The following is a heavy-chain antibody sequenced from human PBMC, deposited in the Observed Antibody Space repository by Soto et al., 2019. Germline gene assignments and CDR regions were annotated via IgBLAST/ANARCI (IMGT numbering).Heavy chain of an antibody. D-gene: IGHD3-22*01. Sequence: QVQLQESGPGLVKPSQTLSLTCSVSGVSLSSGGFYWSWIRQYPGKGLEWIGYIFYTGSRHYNTSLKSRLSIAMETSKNQISLILSSVTAADTAVDYCANSTLIVPFNSLSQGTLVTVSS. V-gene: IGHV4-31*03. J-gene: IGHJ4*02. CDR1: GVSLSSGGFY. CDR2: IFYTGSR. CDR3: ANSTLIVPFNS.